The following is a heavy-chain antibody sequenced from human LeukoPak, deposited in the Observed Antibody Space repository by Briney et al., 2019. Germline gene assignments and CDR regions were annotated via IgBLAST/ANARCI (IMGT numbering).Heavy chain of an antibody. Sequence: GGPLRLSCAASGFTFSSYAMSWVRQAPGKGLEWVSAISGSGGSTYYADSVKGRFTISRDNSKNTLYLQMNSLRAEDTAVYYCAKDSGIAVAGSDAFDIWGQGTMVTVSS. CDR1: GFTFSSYA. CDR2: ISGSGGST. CDR3: AKDSGIAVAGSDAFDI. V-gene: IGHV3-23*01. D-gene: IGHD6-19*01. J-gene: IGHJ3*02.